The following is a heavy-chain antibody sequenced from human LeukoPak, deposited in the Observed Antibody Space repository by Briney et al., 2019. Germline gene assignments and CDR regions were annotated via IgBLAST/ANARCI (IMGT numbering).Heavy chain of an antibody. Sequence: SETLSLTCTVSGGSISSYYWSWIRQPAGKGLEWIGRIYDSGSTHYNPSLKSRVTMSLDTSKNQFSLKLNSVTAADTAVYYCVRDRLYDIVTGPFDYWGQGTLVTVSS. CDR1: GGSISSYY. D-gene: IGHD3-9*01. J-gene: IGHJ4*02. V-gene: IGHV4-4*07. CDR2: IYDSGST. CDR3: VRDRLYDIVTGPFDY.